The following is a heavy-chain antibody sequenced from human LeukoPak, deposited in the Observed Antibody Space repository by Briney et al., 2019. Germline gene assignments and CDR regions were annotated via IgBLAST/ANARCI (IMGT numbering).Heavy chain of an antibody. V-gene: IGHV4-59*12. D-gene: IGHD4-23*01. CDR1: RGSISSYY. J-gene: IGHJ2*01. CDR2: ISYSGSV. Sequence: SETLSLTCTVSRGSISSYYWSLIRPPPGKGLEWIGYISYSGSVKYIPYLRIRLTMSVDTSKNQISLNLTSVTAADTAVYYCARDIDGGNYWYFDLWGRGTLVTVSS. CDR3: ARDIDGGNYWYFDL.